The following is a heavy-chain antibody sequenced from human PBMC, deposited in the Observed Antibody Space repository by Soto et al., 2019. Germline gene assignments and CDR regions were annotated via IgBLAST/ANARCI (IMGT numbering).Heavy chain of an antibody. D-gene: IGHD6-6*01. CDR2: IVLILGTA. V-gene: IGHV1-69*13. CDR1: VATFSSYA. Sequence: SVKASCKASVATFSSYAISWVRQAPGQGLEWMGGIVLILGTANYAQKLQGRVTIAADESTSRLEMELSSVRSEYTAVHYCASVAARQNCFDNRHQGSMVTISS. CDR3: ASVAARQNCFDN. J-gene: IGHJ5*01.